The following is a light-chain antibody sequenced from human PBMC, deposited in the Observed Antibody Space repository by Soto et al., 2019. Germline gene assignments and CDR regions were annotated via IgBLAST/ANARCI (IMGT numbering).Light chain of an antibody. J-gene: IGKJ1*01. CDR1: QSVGTS. CDR3: QQRSNWPLGT. CDR2: DAS. V-gene: IGKV3-11*01. Sequence: ESVLTQSPATLSLSPGERATLSCRASQSVGTSLAWYQQKPGQPPRLLISDASDRATGIPAKFSGGGSGTDFNITISSLDPEDSAVYYCQQRSNWPLGTFGQGTKVDIK.